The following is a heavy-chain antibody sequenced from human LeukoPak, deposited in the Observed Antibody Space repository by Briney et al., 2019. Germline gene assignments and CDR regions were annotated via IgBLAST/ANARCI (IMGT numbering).Heavy chain of an antibody. CDR3: NVRWGPNSDY. CDR2: IKQVGSEK. CDR1: GFTFMSYS. D-gene: IGHD7-27*01. Sequence: GGSLRLSCAASGFTFMSYSMSWVRQAPGKGLEWVANIKQVGSEKYYVDSVEGRFTISRDNAKNTLFLHMNSLRAEDTAVYYCNVRWGPNSDYWGQGTLVTVSS. V-gene: IGHV3-7*01. J-gene: IGHJ4*02.